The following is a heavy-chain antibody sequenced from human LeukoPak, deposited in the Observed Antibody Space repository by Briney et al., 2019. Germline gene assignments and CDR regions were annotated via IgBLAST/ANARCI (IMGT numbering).Heavy chain of an antibody. CDR2: IYTGGSP. V-gene: IGHV3-53*01. J-gene: IGHJ4*02. D-gene: IGHD6-13*01. Sequence: GGSLRLSCVASGFTISSNYMTWVRQAPGKGLEWVSVIYTGGSPYYADSVKGRFTISRDISKNMVYLQMYSLRAEDTAVYYCARGAATGPTLGLDYWGQGALVTVSS. CDR1: GFTISSNY. CDR3: ARGAATGPTLGLDY.